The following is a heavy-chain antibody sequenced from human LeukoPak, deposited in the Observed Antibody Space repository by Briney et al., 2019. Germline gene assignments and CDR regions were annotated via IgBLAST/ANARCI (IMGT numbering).Heavy chain of an antibody. Sequence: TGGSLRLSCAASGFTFSDYYMNWIRQAPGKGLEWVSYISSSGSTIYYADSVKGRFTISRDNAKNSLYLQMNSLRAEDTAVYYCAKDITMATTHGAFDYWGQGTLVTVSS. CDR3: AKDITMATTHGAFDY. V-gene: IGHV3-11*04. D-gene: IGHD5-24*01. J-gene: IGHJ4*02. CDR2: ISSSGSTI. CDR1: GFTFSDYY.